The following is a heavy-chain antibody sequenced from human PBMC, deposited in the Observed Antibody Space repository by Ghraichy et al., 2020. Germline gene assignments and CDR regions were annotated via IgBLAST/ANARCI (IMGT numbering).Heavy chain of an antibody. CDR1: GDSVSSNNVA. V-gene: IGHV6-1*01. CDR2: TYYESKWST. CDR3: ARGHNSAFDI. D-gene: IGHD2/OR15-2a*01. Sequence: SQTRSLTCAISGDSVSSNNVAWNWIRQSPSRGLEWLGRTYYESKWSTDYAVSVRSRITVNPDTSKNQISLQLNSLTPEDTAVYYCARGHNSAFDIWGQGTMVTVSS. J-gene: IGHJ3*02.